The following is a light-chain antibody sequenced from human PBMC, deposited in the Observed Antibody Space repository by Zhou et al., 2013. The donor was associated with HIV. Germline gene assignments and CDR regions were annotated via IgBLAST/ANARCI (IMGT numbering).Light chain of an antibody. V-gene: IGKV3-20*01. CDR2: DTS. J-gene: IGKJ1*01. CDR1: QSISGSY. CDR3: QQFDDRSWT. Sequence: EIVLTQSPDTLSLSPGERATLSCRASQSISGSYLAWYQQKPGQAPRLLIYDTSSRAAGIPDRFSGSGSGTDFTLIISRLEPEDFAVYYCQQFDDRSWTFGQGTKVEIK.